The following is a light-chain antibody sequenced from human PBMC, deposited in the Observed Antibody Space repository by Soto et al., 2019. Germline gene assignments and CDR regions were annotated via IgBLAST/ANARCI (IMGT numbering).Light chain of an antibody. CDR3: SSYTTSSTLVV. Sequence: QSALTQPASVSGSPGQSITLSCTGTSSDVGGFNYVSWYQQHPGKAPKLIIYEVSNRPSGVSNRFSGSKSGNTASLTISWLQDEDEADYYCSSYTTSSTLVVFGGGTQLTVL. CDR2: EVS. J-gene: IGLJ2*01. CDR1: SSDVGGFNY. V-gene: IGLV2-14*01.